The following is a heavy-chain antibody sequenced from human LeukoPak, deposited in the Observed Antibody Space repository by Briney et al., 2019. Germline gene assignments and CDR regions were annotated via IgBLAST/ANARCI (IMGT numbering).Heavy chain of an antibody. D-gene: IGHD6-13*01. CDR2: IYGSGTT. V-gene: IGHV4-4*07. Sequence: PSETLSLTCSVSGGSISRYYWSWIRQSAGKGLEWIGRIYGSGTTNYNPSLKGRATMSVDTSKNQFSLDLTSVTAADTAIYYCSIKAASGSFDYWGQGNRVTVSS. CDR1: GGSISRYY. J-gene: IGHJ4*02. CDR3: SIKAASGSFDY.